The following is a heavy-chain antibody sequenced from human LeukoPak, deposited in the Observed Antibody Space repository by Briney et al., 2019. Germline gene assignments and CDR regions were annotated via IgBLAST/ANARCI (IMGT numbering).Heavy chain of an antibody. CDR1: GFTFSNYW. J-gene: IGHJ6*02. CDR3: ASLQNVPSYYYYYVMDV. Sequence: GGSLRLSCAASGFTFSNYWVHWVRQAPGKGLVWVSRINSDGSTTNYADSVKGRFTISRDNAKNTLFLQMNSLRAEDTAVYYCASLQNVPSYYYYYVMDVWGQGTTVTVSS. CDR2: INSDGSTT. D-gene: IGHD2/OR15-2a*01. V-gene: IGHV3-74*01.